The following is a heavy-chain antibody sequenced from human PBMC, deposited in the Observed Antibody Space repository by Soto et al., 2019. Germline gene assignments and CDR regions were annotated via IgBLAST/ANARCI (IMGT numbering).Heavy chain of an antibody. V-gene: IGHV1-3*01. Sequence: QVQLVQSGAEVEKPGASVKVSCKASGYTFTNYAVHWVRQAPGQRLEWMGWINAVNGNTRFSQNLQGRVTITRDTSARTVYMELSSLRSEDTAVYYCARGHLAVVPVASWFYYKDVCCKGTTVTVSS. CDR3: ARGHLAVVPVASWFYYKDV. D-gene: IGHD2-2*01. J-gene: IGHJ6*03. CDR2: INAVNGNT. CDR1: GYTFTNYA.